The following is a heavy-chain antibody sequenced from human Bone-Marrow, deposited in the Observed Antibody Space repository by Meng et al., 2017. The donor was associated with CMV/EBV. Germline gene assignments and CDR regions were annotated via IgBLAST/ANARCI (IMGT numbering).Heavy chain of an antibody. D-gene: IGHD2-2*01. CDR1: GFTFSNAW. V-gene: IGHV3-30*02. CDR2: IRYDGSNK. J-gene: IGHJ6*02. Sequence: GESLKISCAASGFTFSNAWMSWVRQAPGKGLEWVAFIRYDGSNKYYADSVKGRFTISRDNSKNTLYLQMNSLRAEDTAVYYCAKDRYRSQLPPYYGMDVWGQGTTVTFSS. CDR3: AKDRYRSQLPPYYGMDV.